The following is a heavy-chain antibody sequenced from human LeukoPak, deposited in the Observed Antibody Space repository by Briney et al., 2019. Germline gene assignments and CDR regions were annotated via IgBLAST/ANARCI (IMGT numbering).Heavy chain of an antibody. V-gene: IGHV1-8*03. D-gene: IGHD2-15*01. CDR2: VNLKSGYT. J-gene: IGHJ5*02. Sequence: ASVKVSCKASGYTFTKFDINWVRQATGQGLEWMGWVNLKSGYTGYAQKFQGRVTITRDTSINTAYMELSSLRSEDTAVYYCARVDGSPVSWGQGTLVTVSS. CDR1: GYTFTKFD. CDR3: ARVDGSPVS.